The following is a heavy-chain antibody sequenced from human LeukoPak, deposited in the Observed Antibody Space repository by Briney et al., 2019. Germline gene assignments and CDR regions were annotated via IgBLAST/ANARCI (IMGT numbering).Heavy chain of an antibody. CDR2: ISGSGGSM. CDR1: GFTFSNSG. V-gene: IGHV3-23*01. J-gene: IGHJ4*02. D-gene: IGHD2-2*01. Sequence: GGSLRLSCAASGFTFSNSGMSWVRQAPGKGLEWVSAISGSGGSMYYADSVKGRFTISRDNSKNTLYLQMNSLRAEDTAVYYCAKLEDDIVVVPAALEDYWGQGTLVTASS. CDR3: AKLEDDIVVVPAALEDY.